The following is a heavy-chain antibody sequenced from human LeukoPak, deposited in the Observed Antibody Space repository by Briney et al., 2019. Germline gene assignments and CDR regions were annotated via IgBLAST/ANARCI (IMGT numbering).Heavy chain of an antibody. CDR2: INHSGST. CDR1: GGSFSGYY. D-gene: IGHD2-15*01. J-gene: IGHJ4*02. Sequence: SDTLSLTCAVYGGSFSGYYWSWIRQSPGRGLEWIGEINHSGSTKYNPSLKSRLSISVDTSKNQFPLKLNSVTDADTAVYYCARDGGYCDGSSCYSDNWGQGTLVTVSS. CDR3: ARDGGYCDGSSCYSDN. V-gene: IGHV4-34*01.